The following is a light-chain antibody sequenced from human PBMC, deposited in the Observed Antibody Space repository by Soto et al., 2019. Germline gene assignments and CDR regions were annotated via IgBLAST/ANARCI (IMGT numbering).Light chain of an antibody. J-gene: IGKJ2*01. CDR3: QQYDSSPYT. V-gene: IGKV3-20*01. Sequence: EIGLTQSPGTLSLSPGERATLSCRASQSVSSTYLAWYQQKPGQAPMLLIYGASSMETGIPDTFSGSGSGTDFTLTISRLEPEDWAVYYCQQYDSSPYTFGQGTKLESK. CDR1: QSVSSTY. CDR2: GAS.